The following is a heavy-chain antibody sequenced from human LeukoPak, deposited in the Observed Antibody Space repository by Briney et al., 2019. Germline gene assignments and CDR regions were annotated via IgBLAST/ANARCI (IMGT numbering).Heavy chain of an antibody. D-gene: IGHD2-2*01. Sequence: GGSLRLSCAASGFAVSSNYMSWVRQAPGKGLEWVSIIYSGGSTYYTDSVRGRFIISRDISKNTLYLQMNSLRAEDTAVYYCARVGDCGRASCYAIDYWGQGTLVTVSS. V-gene: IGHV3-66*01. CDR3: ARVGDCGRASCYAIDY. CDR1: GFAVSSNY. J-gene: IGHJ4*02. CDR2: IYSGGST.